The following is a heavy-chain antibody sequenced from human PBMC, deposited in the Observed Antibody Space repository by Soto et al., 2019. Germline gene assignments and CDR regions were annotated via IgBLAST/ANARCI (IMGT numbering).Heavy chain of an antibody. J-gene: IGHJ6*03. Sequence: EVQLVESGGGLVQPGGSLRLSCAASGFTVSSNYMRWVRQAPGKGLEWVSVIYSGGSTYYADSVKGRFTISKDNSKNTLYLQMNSLRAEDTAVYYCARAAVAGDYYYYYMDVWGKGTTVTVSS. V-gene: IGHV3-66*01. CDR3: ARAAVAGDYYYYYMDV. CDR2: IYSGGST. CDR1: GFTVSSNY. D-gene: IGHD6-19*01.